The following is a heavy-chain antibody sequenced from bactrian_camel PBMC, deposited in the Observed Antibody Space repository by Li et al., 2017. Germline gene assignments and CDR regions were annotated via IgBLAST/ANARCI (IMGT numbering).Heavy chain of an antibody. V-gene: IGHV3S31*01. J-gene: IGHJ7*01. CDR1: EYSRTTNC. Sequence: VQLVESGGGSVQAGGSLRLSCAASEYSRTTNCMGWFRQAPGNGRAGVATIYRDSGYSEYADSVKGRFTISRDIAKNTVYLQMNSLTPEDTAVYYCAADSLTCDDIRTLRQHMDHWGKGTQVTVS. CDR2: IYRDSGYS.